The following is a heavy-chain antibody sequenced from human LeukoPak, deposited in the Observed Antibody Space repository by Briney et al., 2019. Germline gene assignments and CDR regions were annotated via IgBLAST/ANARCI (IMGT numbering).Heavy chain of an antibody. D-gene: IGHD3-10*01. Sequence: WASVKVSGKASETTFTTTAISWGRQAPGQGLEWMGGYIPIFVTANYAQTFQGRVTITADESTSADYMRLRSLRYDVTAVYHCAGTAFLWFGELLTYWFDPRVQGTLVTVCS. CDR3: AGTAFLWFGELLTYWFDP. CDR1: ETTFTTTA. V-gene: IGHV1-69*01. CDR2: YIPIFVTA. J-gene: IGHJ5*02.